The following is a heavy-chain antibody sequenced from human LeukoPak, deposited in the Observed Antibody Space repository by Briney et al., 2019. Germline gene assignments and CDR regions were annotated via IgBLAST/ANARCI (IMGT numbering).Heavy chain of an antibody. J-gene: IGHJ3*02. D-gene: IGHD2-2*01. CDR3: ARSFLVVPAAMRDAFDI. CDR1: GGSISSGSYY. Sequence: SETLSLTCTVSGGSISSGSYYWSWIRQPAGKGLEWIGRIYTSGSTNYNPSLKSRVTISVDTSKNQFSLKLSSVTAADTAVYYCARSFLVVPAAMRDAFDIWGQGTMVTVSS. V-gene: IGHV4-61*02. CDR2: IYTSGST.